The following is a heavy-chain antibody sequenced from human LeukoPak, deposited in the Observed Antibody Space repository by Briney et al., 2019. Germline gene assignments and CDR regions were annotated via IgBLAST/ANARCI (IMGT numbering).Heavy chain of an antibody. CDR2: IIPIFGTT. Sequence: SVKVSCKASGGTFGLHAITWVRQVPGQGLGWMGRIIPIFGTTNYAQKFQGGVTITTDESTSTAYMELSSLRSEDTAVYYCARDRAARGYCTNGVCQEGALDIWGQGTMVTVSS. CDR1: GGTFGLHA. D-gene: IGHD2-8*01. J-gene: IGHJ3*02. V-gene: IGHV1-69*05. CDR3: ARDRAARGYCTNGVCQEGALDI.